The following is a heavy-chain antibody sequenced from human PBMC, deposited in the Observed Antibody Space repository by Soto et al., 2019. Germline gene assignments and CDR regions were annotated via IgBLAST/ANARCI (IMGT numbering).Heavy chain of an antibody. CDR1: GGSFGGYY. Sequence: SETLSLTCAVYGGSFGGYYWSWIRQPPGKGPEWIGEINHSGSTNYNPSLKSRVTISVDTSKNRFSLKLSSVTAADTAVYYCARGRITGTLRNYYYYGMDVWGQGTTVTVSS. J-gene: IGHJ6*02. CDR3: ARGRITGTLRNYYYYGMDV. CDR2: INHSGST. V-gene: IGHV4-34*01. D-gene: IGHD1-7*01.